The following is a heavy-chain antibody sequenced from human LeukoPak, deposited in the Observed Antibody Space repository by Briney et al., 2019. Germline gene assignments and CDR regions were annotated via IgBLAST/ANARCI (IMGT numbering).Heavy chain of an antibody. CDR2: INPNGGST. CDR3: ARDPYSSGFPVGFWFDP. V-gene: IGHV1-46*01. CDR1: GYNFIGYY. Sequence: GASVKVSCKASGYNFIGYYMHWVRQAPGVGLEWMGIINPNGGSTNYAQKFQGRVTITRDTSTSTVYTELSSLRSEDTAVYYCARDPYSSGFPVGFWFDPWGQGTLVTVSS. J-gene: IGHJ5*02. D-gene: IGHD3-3*01.